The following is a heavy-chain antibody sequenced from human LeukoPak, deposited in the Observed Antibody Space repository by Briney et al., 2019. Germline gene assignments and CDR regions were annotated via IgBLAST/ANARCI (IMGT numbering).Heavy chain of an antibody. CDR3: ASDQASDTFTIPFGC. CDR1: GFTFSNNW. D-gene: IGHD5-24*01. V-gene: IGHV3-7*01. CDR2: VKKDASEK. Sequence: GGSLRLSCAASGFTFSNNWMTWVRQAPGKGLEWVASVKKDASEKYYVDSVKGRFTISRDNTKNSLHLQMNSLRAEDTAVYYCASDQASDTFTIPFGCWGQGTLVTVSS. J-gene: IGHJ4*02.